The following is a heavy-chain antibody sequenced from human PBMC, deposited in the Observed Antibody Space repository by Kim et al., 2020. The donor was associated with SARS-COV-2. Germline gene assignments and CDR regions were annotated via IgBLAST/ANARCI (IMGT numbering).Heavy chain of an antibody. CDR3: IARPGSYGPFYYYYGMDV. D-gene: IGHD5-18*01. J-gene: IGHJ6*02. Sequence: KGRFTISRDNSKNTLYLQMNSLRAEDTAVYYAIARPGSYGPFYYYYGMDVWGQGTTVTVSS. V-gene: IGHV3-30*03.